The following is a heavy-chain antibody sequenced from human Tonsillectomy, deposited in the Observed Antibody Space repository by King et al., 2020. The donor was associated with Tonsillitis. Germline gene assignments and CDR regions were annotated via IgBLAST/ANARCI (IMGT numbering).Heavy chain of an antibody. CDR3: ARKIYGSGGMRYMDG. CDR2: IFPGDSET. J-gene: IGHJ6*03. D-gene: IGHD3-10*01. Sequence: QLVQSGAEVKKPGESLKISCQVSGYDFADYWIGWVRQLAGKRLEWMGLIFPGDSETRYSPSFQGQVTISADKSISTAYLQWSSLKASDTDIYYCARKIYGSGGMRYMDGRGSGTTVTVSS. V-gene: IGHV5-51*03. CDR1: GYDFADYW.